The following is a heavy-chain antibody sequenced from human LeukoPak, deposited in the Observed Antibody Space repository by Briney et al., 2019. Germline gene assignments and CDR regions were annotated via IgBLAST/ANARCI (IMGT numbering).Heavy chain of an antibody. CDR3: ARAKRGHCSPTSCDGDATDM. Sequence: SETLSLTCTVSGDSLSRTNYYWGWIRQPPGKGLEWIGSVFYNGHAYYNPSLNSRVIMSVDTSKKQFSLKLTSVTAADTAVYYCARAKRGHCSPTSCDGDATDMWGQGTMVTVSS. V-gene: IGHV4-39*02. CDR1: GDSLSRTNYY. D-gene: IGHD2-2*01. CDR2: VFYNGHA. J-gene: IGHJ3*02.